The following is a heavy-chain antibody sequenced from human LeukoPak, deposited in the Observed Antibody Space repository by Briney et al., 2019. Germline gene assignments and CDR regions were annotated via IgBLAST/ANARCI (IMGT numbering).Heavy chain of an antibody. V-gene: IGHV4-61*08. Sequence: SQTLSLTCTVSGGSISSGGYYWSWIRQPPGKGLEWIGYIYYSGSTNYNPSLKSRVTISVDTSKNQFSLKLSSVTAADTAVYYCARVRELAGYLRHPGGFDYWGQGTLVTVSS. J-gene: IGHJ4*02. D-gene: IGHD5-18*01. CDR2: IYYSGST. CDR1: GGSISSGGYY. CDR3: ARVRELAGYLRHPGGFDY.